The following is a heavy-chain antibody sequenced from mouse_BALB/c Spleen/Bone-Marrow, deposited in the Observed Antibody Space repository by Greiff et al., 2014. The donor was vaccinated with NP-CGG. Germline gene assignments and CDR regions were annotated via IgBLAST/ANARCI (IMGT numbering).Heavy chain of an antibody. J-gene: IGHJ2*01. Sequence: EVQLQQSGPRLFEPSHTLSLTCSVSGDSITSGYWNWIRKFPGNKLEYMGYISYSGNTYYIPSLKTRTSITQETSRNQYYLKLSSVNTEDTATYYCATYDGYGFEYWGQGTTLQVS. D-gene: IGHD2-3*01. V-gene: IGHV3-8*02. CDR1: GDSITSGY. CDR2: ISYSGNT. CDR3: ATYDGYGFEY.